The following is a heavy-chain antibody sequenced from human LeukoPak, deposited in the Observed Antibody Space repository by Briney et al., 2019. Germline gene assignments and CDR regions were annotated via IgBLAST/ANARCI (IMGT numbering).Heavy chain of an antibody. CDR2: MNPNSGNT. V-gene: IGHV1-8*02. CDR3: ARASSGTIFGVVITYWFDP. CDR1: GYTFTSYG. J-gene: IGHJ5*02. Sequence: ASVKVSCKASGYTFTSYGISWVRQATGQGLEWMGWMNPNSGNTGYAQKFQGRVTMTRNTSISTAYMELSSLRSEDTAVYYCARASSGTIFGVVITYWFDPWGQGTLVTVSS. D-gene: IGHD3-3*01.